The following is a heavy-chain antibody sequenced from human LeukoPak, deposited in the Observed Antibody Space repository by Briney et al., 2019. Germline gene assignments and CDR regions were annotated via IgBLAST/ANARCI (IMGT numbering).Heavy chain of an antibody. CDR3: ARGYSSSWYPKEYYFDY. CDR2: IGIAIDT. D-gene: IGHD6-13*01. CDR1: GFTFSSYD. V-gene: IGHV3-13*04. Sequence: SGGSLRLSCAPSGFTFSSYDMHSVRQAPGKGLEWVSAIGIAIDTYYPGSVKGRFTISRENAKNSLYLQMNSLIAGDTAVYYCARGYSSSWYPKEYYFDYWGQGTLVTVSS. J-gene: IGHJ4*02.